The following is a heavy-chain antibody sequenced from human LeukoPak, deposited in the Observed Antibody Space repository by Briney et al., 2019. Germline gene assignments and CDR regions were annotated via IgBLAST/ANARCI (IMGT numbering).Heavy chain of an antibody. Sequence: PGGSLRLSCAASGFTFSRYSMNWVRQAPGKGLEWVSSISSSSSYIYYAGSVKGRFTISRDNAKNSLYLQMNSLRAEDTAVYYCARMEVAGTDYWGQGTLVTVSS. CDR1: GFTFSRYS. J-gene: IGHJ4*02. CDR3: ARMEVAGTDY. V-gene: IGHV3-21*01. CDR2: ISSSSSYI. D-gene: IGHD6-19*01.